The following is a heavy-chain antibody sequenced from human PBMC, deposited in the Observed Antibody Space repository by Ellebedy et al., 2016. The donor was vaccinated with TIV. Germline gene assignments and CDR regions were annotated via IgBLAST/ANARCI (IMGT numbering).Heavy chain of an antibody. J-gene: IGHJ6*02. V-gene: IGHV3-21*01. D-gene: IGHD1-26*01. Sequence: GGSLRLSCAASGFTFSSYAMNWVRQAPGKGLQWVSSISSSSSYIYYADSVKGRFTISRDNAKNSLYLQMNSLRDEDTAVYYCARDNPYSYSHYYGMDVWGQGTTVTVSS. CDR1: GFTFSSYA. CDR2: ISSSSSYI. CDR3: ARDNPYSYSHYYGMDV.